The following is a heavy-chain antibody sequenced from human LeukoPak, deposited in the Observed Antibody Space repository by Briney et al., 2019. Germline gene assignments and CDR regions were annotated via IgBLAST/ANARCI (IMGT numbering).Heavy chain of an antibody. CDR1: GYTFTDYY. J-gene: IGHJ4*02. V-gene: IGHV1-69*13. CDR3: ARARITIFGVVSQFDY. Sequence: SVKVSCKASGYTFTDYYIHWVRQAPGQGLEWMGGIIPIFGTANYAQKFQGRVTITADESTSTAYMELSSLRSEDTAVYYCARARITIFGVVSQFDYWGQGTLVTVSS. D-gene: IGHD3-3*01. CDR2: IIPIFGTA.